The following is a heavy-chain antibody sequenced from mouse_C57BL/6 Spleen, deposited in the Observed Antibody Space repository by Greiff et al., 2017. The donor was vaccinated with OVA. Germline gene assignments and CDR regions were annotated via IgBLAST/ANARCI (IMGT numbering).Heavy chain of an antibody. CDR3: ARGGIYYDYDVSDY. Sequence: VQLVESGAELVKPGASVKLSCKASGYTFTSYWMHWVKQRPGRGLEWIGRIDPNSGSTKYNEKFKSKATLTVDKPSSKAYMQLSSLTSEDSAVYYCARGGIYYDYDVSDYWGQGTTLTVSS. J-gene: IGHJ2*01. D-gene: IGHD2-4*01. CDR2: IDPNSGST. V-gene: IGHV1-72*01. CDR1: GYTFTSYW.